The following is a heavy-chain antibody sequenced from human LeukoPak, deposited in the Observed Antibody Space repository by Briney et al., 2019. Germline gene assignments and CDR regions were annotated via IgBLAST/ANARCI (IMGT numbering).Heavy chain of an antibody. J-gene: IGHJ4*02. D-gene: IGHD1-26*01. CDR3: AKSLGAPDDY. Sequence: GGSLRLSCAASGFTFSSYWVHWVRQAPGKGLVWVSRINSDGSTTNYADSVKGRFTISRDNAKNTLYLQMNSLRAEDTAVHYCAKSLGAPDDYWGQGTLVTVSS. CDR1: GFTFSSYW. CDR2: INSDGSTT. V-gene: IGHV3-74*01.